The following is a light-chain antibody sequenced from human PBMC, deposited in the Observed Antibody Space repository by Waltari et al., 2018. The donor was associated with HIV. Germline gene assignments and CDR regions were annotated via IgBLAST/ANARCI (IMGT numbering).Light chain of an antibody. J-gene: IGKJ3*01. CDR2: SAT. CDR3: QQSYSTPLT. CDR1: QNIDNN. Sequence: DIQVTQSPSPLSASIGDRVTITCRASQNIDNNLNWFQQKEGKAPNLLIYSATALQTGVPSRFSGSGSGTDFTLTISSLQPEDFATYFCQQSYSTPLTFGPGTKLDI. V-gene: IGKV1-39*01.